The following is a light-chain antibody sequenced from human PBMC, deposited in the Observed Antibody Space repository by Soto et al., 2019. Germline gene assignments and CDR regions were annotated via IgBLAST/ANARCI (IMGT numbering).Light chain of an antibody. CDR1: QSVSDNY. J-gene: IGKJ1*01. V-gene: IGKV3-20*01. CDR3: RQYGFSLRT. Sequence: EIVLTQSPGTLSLSPGERATLSCRASQSVSDNYLACYQRKPGQAPRLLIYGASSRASGIPDRFSGSGSGTDFTLTISRLEPEDFAVYYCRQYGFSLRTFGQGSKVEV. CDR2: GAS.